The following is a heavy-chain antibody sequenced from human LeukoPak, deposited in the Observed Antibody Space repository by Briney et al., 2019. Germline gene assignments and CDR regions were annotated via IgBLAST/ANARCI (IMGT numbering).Heavy chain of an antibody. CDR3: ARTDSENWFDP. CDR2: ISYDGSNK. J-gene: IGHJ5*02. Sequence: GGSLRLSCAASGFTFSSYGMHWVRQAPGKGLEWVAVISYDGSNKYYADSVKGRFTISRDNSKNTLYLQMNSLRADDTAVYYCARTDSENWFDPWGQGTLVTVSS. CDR1: GFTFSSYG. D-gene: IGHD2-21*02. V-gene: IGHV3-30*03.